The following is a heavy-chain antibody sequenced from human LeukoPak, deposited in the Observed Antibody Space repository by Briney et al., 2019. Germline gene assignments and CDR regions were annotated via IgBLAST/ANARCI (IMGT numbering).Heavy chain of an antibody. CDR1: GFTFTSYA. Sequence: GGPLRLSCAASGFTFTSYAMSWVRQAPGKGLEWVSAISGSGDSTYYADSVKGRFTISRDNSKNTLFLQMNSLRAEDTAVYYCAKECGYSYGMDYWGQGTLVTVSS. J-gene: IGHJ4*02. V-gene: IGHV3-23*01. CDR2: ISGSGDST. D-gene: IGHD5-18*01. CDR3: AKECGYSYGMDY.